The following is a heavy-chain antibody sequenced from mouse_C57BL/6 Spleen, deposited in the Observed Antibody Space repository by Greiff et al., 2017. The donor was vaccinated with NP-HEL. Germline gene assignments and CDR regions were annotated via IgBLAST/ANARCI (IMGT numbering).Heavy chain of an antibody. D-gene: IGHD2-3*01. CDR3: ARSKDGYYGGFAY. Sequence: QVQLKESGAELVRPGTSVKVSCKASGYAFTNYLIEWVKQRPGQGLEWIGVINPGSGGTNYNEKFKGKATLTADKSSSTAYMQLSSLTSEDSAVYFCARSKDGYYGGFAYWGQGTLVTVSA. V-gene: IGHV1-54*01. CDR2: INPGSGGT. J-gene: IGHJ3*01. CDR1: GYAFTNYL.